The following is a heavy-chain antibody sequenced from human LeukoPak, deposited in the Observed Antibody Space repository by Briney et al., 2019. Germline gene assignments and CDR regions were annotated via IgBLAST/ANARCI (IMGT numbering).Heavy chain of an antibody. Sequence: GGSLRLSCAASGFTFSNHNFYWVRQAPGKGLEWVSAISGSGGSTYYADSVKGRFTISRDNSKNTLYLQMNSLRAEDTAVYYCAKDLRGRYQLLAANWFDPWGQGTLVTVSS. CDR2: ISGSGGST. CDR1: GFTFSNHN. J-gene: IGHJ5*02. CDR3: AKDLRGRYQLLAANWFDP. V-gene: IGHV3-23*01. D-gene: IGHD2-2*01.